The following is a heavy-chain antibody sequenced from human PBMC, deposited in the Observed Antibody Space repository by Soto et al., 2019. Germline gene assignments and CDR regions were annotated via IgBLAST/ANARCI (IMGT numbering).Heavy chain of an antibody. V-gene: IGHV1-18*01. J-gene: IGHJ6*02. Sequence: QVQLVQSGAEVKKPGASVKVSCKASGYTFTSYGISWVRQAPGQGLEWMGWISAYNGNTNYAQKLQGRVTMTTDTTTSTAYLELRSLRSYDTAVYYCARGNCGGDCYWYYYYGMDVWGQGTTVTVSS. CDR2: ISAYNGNT. CDR3: ARGNCGGDCYWYYYYGMDV. D-gene: IGHD2-21*02. CDR1: GYTFTSYG.